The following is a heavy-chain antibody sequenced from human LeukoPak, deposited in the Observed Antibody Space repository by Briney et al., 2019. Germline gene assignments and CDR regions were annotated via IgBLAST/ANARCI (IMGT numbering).Heavy chain of an antibody. CDR2: IWYDGSKK. J-gene: IGHJ3*02. V-gene: IGHV3-33*01. Sequence: GGSLRLSCAASGFTFSIYGMHWVRQAPGKGLEWVAVIWYDGSKKYHADSVKGRFTISRDNSKNTLYLQMNSLRVEDTAVYYCARAQDYDSSGYVDAFDMWGQGTMVTVSS. CDR1: GFTFSIYG. D-gene: IGHD3-22*01. CDR3: ARAQDYDSSGYVDAFDM.